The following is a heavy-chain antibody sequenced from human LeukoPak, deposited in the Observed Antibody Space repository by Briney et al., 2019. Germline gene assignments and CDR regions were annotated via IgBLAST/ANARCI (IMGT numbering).Heavy chain of an antibody. Sequence: PGGSLRLSCAASGFTFSSYAMHWVRQAPGKGLEWVAVISYDGSNKYYADSVKGRFTISRDNSKNTLYLQMNSLRAEDTAVYYCAKDGPGYSSGWYPDYWGQGTLVTVSS. CDR2: ISYDGSNK. CDR3: AKDGPGYSSGWYPDY. CDR1: GFTFSSYA. J-gene: IGHJ4*02. V-gene: IGHV3-30*04. D-gene: IGHD6-19*01.